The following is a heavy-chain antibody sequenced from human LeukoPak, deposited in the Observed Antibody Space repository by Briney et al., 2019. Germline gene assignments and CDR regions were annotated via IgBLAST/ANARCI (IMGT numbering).Heavy chain of an antibody. CDR2: IDSNRGGT. J-gene: IGHJ4*02. CDR3: ARDVWAANY. CDR1: GYTFADWY. V-gene: IGHV1-2*02. D-gene: IGHD3-16*01. Sequence: VSVKVSCKASGYTFADWYIHWVRQLPGQGLEWMGWIDSNRGGTKYAQKFQGRVTMTRDTSISTAYMELTSLTSDDTAVYYCARDVWAANYWGQGTLVTVSS.